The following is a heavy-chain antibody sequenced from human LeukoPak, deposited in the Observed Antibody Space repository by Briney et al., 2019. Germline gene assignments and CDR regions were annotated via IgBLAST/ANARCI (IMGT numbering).Heavy chain of an antibody. V-gene: IGHV3-23*01. CDR1: GFTFNNYA. CDR2: VSGSGAIA. Sequence: PGGSLRLSCAASGFTFNNYAMSWVRQAPGKGLEWVSTVSGSGAIAYYTDSDKGRFTISRDNSKNTLYLQMNSLRAEDTAVYYCAELGITMIGGVWGKGTTVTISS. D-gene: IGHD3-10*02. CDR3: AELGITMIGGV. J-gene: IGHJ6*04.